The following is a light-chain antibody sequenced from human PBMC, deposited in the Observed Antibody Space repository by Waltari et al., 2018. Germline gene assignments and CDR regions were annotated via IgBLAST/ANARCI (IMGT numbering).Light chain of an antibody. CDR1: QSVASSY. CDR2: GAS. Sequence: EIVLTQSPGTLSLSPGERATLSCRASQSVASSYLAWYQQKPGQAPRLLMYGASSRATGVPDRFSGGGSGTDFTLTISRLEPEDFAVYYCQQYHSSPPEVTFGQGTRLEIK. V-gene: IGKV3-20*01. J-gene: IGKJ5*01. CDR3: QQYHSSPPEVT.